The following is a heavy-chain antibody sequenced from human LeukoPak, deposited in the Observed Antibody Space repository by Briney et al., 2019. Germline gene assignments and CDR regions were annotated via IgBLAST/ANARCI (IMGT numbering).Heavy chain of an antibody. D-gene: IGHD3-10*01. Sequence: GESLKISCMGSGYRFTSYWIGWVRPMPGKGLEWMGIIYPGDSDTRYSPSFQGQVTISADKSISTAYLQWSSLKASDTAMYYCAVAHLRHGSGGVDYWGQGTLVTVSS. CDR2: IYPGDSDT. V-gene: IGHV5-51*01. CDR3: AVAHLRHGSGGVDY. J-gene: IGHJ4*02. CDR1: GYRFTSYW.